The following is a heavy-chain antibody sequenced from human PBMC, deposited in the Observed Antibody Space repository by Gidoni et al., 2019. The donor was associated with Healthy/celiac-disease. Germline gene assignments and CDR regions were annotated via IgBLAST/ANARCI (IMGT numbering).Heavy chain of an antibody. Sequence: QVQLVESGGGVVQPGRSLRLSCAASGFTFSSYGMHWVRQAPSKGLEWVAVIWYDGSNKYYADSVKGRFTISRDNSKNTLYLQMNSLRAEDTAVYYCARVLAVAGWGGFDYWGQGTLVTVSS. J-gene: IGHJ4*02. CDR2: IWYDGSNK. D-gene: IGHD6-19*01. V-gene: IGHV3-33*01. CDR3: ARVLAVAGWGGFDY. CDR1: GFTFSSYG.